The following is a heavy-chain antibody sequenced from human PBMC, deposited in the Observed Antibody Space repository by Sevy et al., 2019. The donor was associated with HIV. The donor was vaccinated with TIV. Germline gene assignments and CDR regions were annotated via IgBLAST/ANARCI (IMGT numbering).Heavy chain of an antibody. CDR2: ISGSGGST. Sequence: GGFLRLSCAASGFTFSSYAMSWVRQAPGKGLEWVSAISGSGGSTYYADAVKGRFTISRDNSKNTLYLQMNSLRAEDTAVYYCARYSSGRYLGIELDYWGQGTLVTVSS. J-gene: IGHJ4*02. V-gene: IGHV3-23*01. CDR1: GFTFSSYA. CDR3: ARYSSGRYLGIELDY. D-gene: IGHD6-19*01.